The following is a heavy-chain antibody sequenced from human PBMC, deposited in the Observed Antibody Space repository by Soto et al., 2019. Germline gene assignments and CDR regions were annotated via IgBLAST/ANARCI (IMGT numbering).Heavy chain of an antibody. V-gene: IGHV3-73*01. D-gene: IGHD3-16*01. CDR2: IASRANSYAT. Sequence: GGSLRLSCAASGFTFSDFDMHWVRQASGKGLEWVGRIASRANSYATAYAASVQGRFTISRDDSQNTAYLQMNGLKTEDTAAYYCAGHMLGDGVDWGRGTLVTVSS. CDR1: GFTFSDFD. J-gene: IGHJ4*01. CDR3: AGHMLGDGVD.